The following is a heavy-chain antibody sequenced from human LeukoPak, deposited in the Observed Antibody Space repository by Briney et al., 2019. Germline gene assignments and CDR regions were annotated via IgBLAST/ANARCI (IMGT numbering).Heavy chain of an antibody. Sequence: GGSLRLSCVVSGFIFSNFNMNWVRQAPGKGLEWVSSISSTGNYIHYADSVKGRFTISRDNAQKSLYLQMNSLRVEDSAVYYCARVSTGPVWGQGALVTVSS. CDR2: ISSTGNYI. J-gene: IGHJ4*02. D-gene: IGHD1-1*01. CDR3: ARVSTGPV. CDR1: GFIFSNFN. V-gene: IGHV3-21*01.